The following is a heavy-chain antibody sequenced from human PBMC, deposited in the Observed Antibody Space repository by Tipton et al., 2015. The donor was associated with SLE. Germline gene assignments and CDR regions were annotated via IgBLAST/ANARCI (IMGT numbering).Heavy chain of an antibody. CDR3: AREEHCSGTSCPGVGWFDP. CDR2: ISYDGRDK. Sequence: RSLRLSCAASRFTFSSYAMHWVRQAPGKGLEWVAVISYDGRDKYYADSVKGRFTISRDNSKNTLYLQMNSLRAEDTAVYYSAREEHCSGTSCPGVGWFDPWGQGTLVTVSS. V-gene: IGHV3-30*04. D-gene: IGHD2-2*01. CDR1: RFTFSSYA. J-gene: IGHJ5*02.